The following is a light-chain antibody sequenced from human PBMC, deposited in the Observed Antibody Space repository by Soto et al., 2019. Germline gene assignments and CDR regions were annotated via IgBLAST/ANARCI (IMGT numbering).Light chain of an antibody. J-gene: IGKJ2*01. V-gene: IGKV3-20*01. CDR3: QQYGSSPMYT. CDR2: GAS. Sequence: EIVLTQSPGTLSLSPGERATLSCRASQSVSSSYLAWYQQKPGQAPRLLIYGASGRATGIPDRFSGSGSGTDFTLNISRLEPEDFAVYSCQQYGSSPMYTFGQGTKLEIK. CDR1: QSVSSSY.